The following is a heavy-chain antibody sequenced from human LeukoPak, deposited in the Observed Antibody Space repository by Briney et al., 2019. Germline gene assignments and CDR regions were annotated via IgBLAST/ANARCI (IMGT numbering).Heavy chain of an antibody. V-gene: IGHV4-59*08. Sequence: PSETLSLTCTVSGGSISSYYWSWIRQPPGKGLEWIGYIYYSGSTYYNPSLTSRVTISVDTSKNQFSLKLSSVTAADTAVYYCARAQLELIAFDIWGQGTMVTVSS. CDR3: ARAQLELIAFDI. CDR2: IYYSGST. CDR1: GGSISSYY. D-gene: IGHD1-7*01. J-gene: IGHJ3*02.